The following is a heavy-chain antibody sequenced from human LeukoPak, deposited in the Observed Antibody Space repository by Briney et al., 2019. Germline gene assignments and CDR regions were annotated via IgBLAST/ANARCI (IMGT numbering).Heavy chain of an antibody. CDR2: IYHSGST. V-gene: IGHV4-34*01. CDR1: GGSFSGYY. CDR3: ARRNYYFDY. J-gene: IGHJ4*02. Sequence: SETLSLTCAVYGGSFSGYYWSWIRQPPGKGLEWIGYIYHSGSTYYNPSLKSRVTISVDRSKNQFSLKLSSVTAADTAVYYCARRNYYFDYWGQGTLVTVSS.